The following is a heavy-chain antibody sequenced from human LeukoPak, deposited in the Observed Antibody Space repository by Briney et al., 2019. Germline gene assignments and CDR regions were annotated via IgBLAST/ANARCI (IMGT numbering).Heavy chain of an antibody. D-gene: IGHD3-22*01. CDR1: GYSFTSYW. J-gene: IGHJ4*02. Sequence: GESLKISCKGSGYSFTSYWISWVRQMPGKGLEWMGRIDPSDSYTNYSPSFQGHVTTSADKSISTAYLQWSSLKASDTAMYYCARQRYYDSSGYYYVDYWGQGTLVTVSS. V-gene: IGHV5-10-1*01. CDR2: IDPSDSYT. CDR3: ARQRYYDSSGYYYVDY.